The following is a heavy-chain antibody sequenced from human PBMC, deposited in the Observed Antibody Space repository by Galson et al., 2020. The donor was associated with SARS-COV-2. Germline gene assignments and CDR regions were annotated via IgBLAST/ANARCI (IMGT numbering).Heavy chain of an antibody. CDR3: ARGKGRDSSSSFYYYYYYGMDV. D-gene: IGHD6-6*01. V-gene: IGHV1-69*13. CDR1: GGTFSSYA. CDR2: IIPIFGTA. J-gene: IGHJ6*02. Sequence: SVKVSCKASGGTFSSYAISWVRQAPGQGLEWMGGIIPIFGTANYAQKFQGRVTITADESTSTAYMELSSLRSEDTAVYYCARGKGRDSSSSFYYYYYYGMDVWGQGTTVTVSS.